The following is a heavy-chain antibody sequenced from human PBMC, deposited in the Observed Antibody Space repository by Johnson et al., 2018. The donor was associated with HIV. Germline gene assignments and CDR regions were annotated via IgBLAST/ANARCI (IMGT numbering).Heavy chain of an antibody. J-gene: IGHJ3*02. CDR3: AKDQWSSSWTNDAFDI. CDR1: GFTFSSYG. V-gene: IGHV3-33*06. Sequence: QVQLVESGGGVVQPGRSLRLSCAASGFTFSSYGMHWVRQAPGKGLEWVAVMWYDGSNKASEDSGKGRLTISRYNSKNSLYLQMNSLRAEDTAVYYCAKDQWSSSWTNDAFDIWGQGTMVTVSS. D-gene: IGHD6-13*01. CDR2: MWYDGSNK.